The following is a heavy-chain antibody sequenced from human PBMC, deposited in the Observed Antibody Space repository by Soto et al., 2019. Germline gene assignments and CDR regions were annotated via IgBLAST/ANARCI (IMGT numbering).Heavy chain of an antibody. CDR1: GGSVSSGSYY. CDR3: ARGTSGWYGLVDY. J-gene: IGHJ4*02. D-gene: IGHD6-19*01. CDR2: IYYSGST. Sequence: QVQLQESGPGLVKPSETLSLTCTVSGGSVSSGSYYWSWIRQPPGKVLEWIGYIYYSGSTNYNPSLESRVTISVDTSKNQFSLKLSSVTAADTAVYYCARGTSGWYGLVDYWGQGTLVTVSS. V-gene: IGHV4-61*01.